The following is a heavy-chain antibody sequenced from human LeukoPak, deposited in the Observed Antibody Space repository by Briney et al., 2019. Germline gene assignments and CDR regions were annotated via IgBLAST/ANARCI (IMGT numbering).Heavy chain of an antibody. D-gene: IGHD3-3*01. V-gene: IGHV4-61*02. J-gene: IGHJ5*01. CDR3: ARHPPPAGRFLEWLPQPGWFDS. Sequence: SETLSLTCTVSGGSISSSSYYWSWIRQPAGTGLEWIGRIHTSGSTNYNPSLKSRVTMSVDTSKNQFSLKLSSVTAADTAVYYCARHPPPAGRFLEWLPQPGWFDSWGQGTLVTVSS. CDR2: IHTSGST. CDR1: GGSISSSSYY.